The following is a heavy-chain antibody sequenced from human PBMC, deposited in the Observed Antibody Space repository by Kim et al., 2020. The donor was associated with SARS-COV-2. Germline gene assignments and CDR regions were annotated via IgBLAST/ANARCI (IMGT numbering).Heavy chain of an antibody. D-gene: IGHD3-10*01. Sequence: SETLSLTCTVSGGSISSSSYYWGWIRQPPGKGLEWIGSIYYSGSTYYNPSLKSRVTISVDTSKNQFSLKLSSVTAADTAVYYCARVYGSGSYTWFDPWGQGTLVTVSS. CDR1: GGSISSSSYY. CDR3: ARVYGSGSYTWFDP. V-gene: IGHV4-39*01. J-gene: IGHJ5*02. CDR2: IYYSGST.